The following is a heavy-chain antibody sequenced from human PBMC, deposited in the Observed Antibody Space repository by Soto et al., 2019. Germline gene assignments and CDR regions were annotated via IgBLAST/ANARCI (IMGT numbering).Heavy chain of an antibody. CDR1: GGSISSGDSY. V-gene: IGHV4-30-4*01. CDR3: ARGIQSQFDY. J-gene: IGHJ4*02. Sequence: QVQLQESGPGLVKPSQTLSLTCTVSGGSISSGDSYWSWIRQPPGKAQESIGYIYYSGSTIYKSSLKSRLTISVDTSKTQFSLNLTSVTAADTAVYYCARGIQSQFDYWGQGTLVTVSS. CDR2: IYYSGST.